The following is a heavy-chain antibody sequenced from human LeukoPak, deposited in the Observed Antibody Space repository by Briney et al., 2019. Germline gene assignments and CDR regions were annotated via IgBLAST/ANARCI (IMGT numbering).Heavy chain of an antibody. J-gene: IGHJ4*02. Sequence: GGSLGLSCVVSGYTFSGHWMNWVRQAPGKGLEWVANVKEDGSEKFYVDSVKGRFTISRDNAKNSPYLQMNSLRAEDTAVYYCAVRNYFDYWGQGTLVTVSS. CDR1: GYTFSGHW. CDR2: VKEDGSEK. V-gene: IGHV3-7*01. CDR3: AVRNYFDY.